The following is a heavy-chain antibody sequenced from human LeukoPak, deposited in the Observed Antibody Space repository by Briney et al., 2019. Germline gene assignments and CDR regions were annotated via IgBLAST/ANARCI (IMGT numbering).Heavy chain of an antibody. J-gene: IGHJ6*03. D-gene: IGHD2-2*01. Sequence: PGGSLRLSCAASGFTFSSYGIHWVRQAPGKGLEWLAVISYDGNNKYYADSVKGRFTISRDNAKNSLYLQMNSLRAEDTAVYYCARGSTYYYYMDVWGKGTTVTVSS. V-gene: IGHV3-30*03. CDR2: ISYDGNNK. CDR3: ARGSTYYYYMDV. CDR1: GFTFSSYG.